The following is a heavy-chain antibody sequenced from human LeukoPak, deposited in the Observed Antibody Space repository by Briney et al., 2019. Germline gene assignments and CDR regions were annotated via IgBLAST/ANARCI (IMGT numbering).Heavy chain of an antibody. CDR2: ISYDGSNK. CDR1: GFTFSSYA. CDR3: ASASNFD. J-gene: IGHJ4*02. Sequence: GRSLRLSCAASGFTFSSYAMHWVRQAPGKGLEWVAVISYDGSNKYYADSVKGRFTISRDNSKNTLYLQMSSLRAEDTAVYYCASASNFDWGQGTLVTVSS. V-gene: IGHV3-30-3*01. D-gene: IGHD2-8*01.